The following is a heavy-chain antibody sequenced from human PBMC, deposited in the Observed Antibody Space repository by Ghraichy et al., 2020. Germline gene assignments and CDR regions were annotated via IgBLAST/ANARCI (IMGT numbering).Heavy chain of an antibody. CDR3: ARAFLNPSVFDY. V-gene: IGHV4-59*01. J-gene: IGHJ4*02. D-gene: IGHD2/OR15-2a*01. CDR2: IYYSGST. Sequence: SETLSLTCTVSGGSISSYYWSWIRQPPGKGLEWIGYIYYSGSTNYNPSLKSRVTISVDTSKNQFSLKLSSVTAADTAVYYCARAFLNPSVFDYWGQGTLVTVSS. CDR1: GGSISSYY.